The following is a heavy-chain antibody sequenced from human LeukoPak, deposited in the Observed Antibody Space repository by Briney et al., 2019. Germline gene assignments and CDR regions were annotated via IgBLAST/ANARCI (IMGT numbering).Heavy chain of an antibody. CDR1: GFTFTSYW. CDR2: IKQDGSEK. CDR3: ARDAGGWGYYFDY. Sequence: GGPLRLSCAASGFTFTSYWMSWVRQAPGKGLEWVANIKQDGSEKYYVDSVKGRFTISRDNAKNSLYLQMNSLRAEDTAVYYCARDAGGWGYYFDYWGQGTLVTVSS. V-gene: IGHV3-7*04. J-gene: IGHJ4*02. D-gene: IGHD6-19*01.